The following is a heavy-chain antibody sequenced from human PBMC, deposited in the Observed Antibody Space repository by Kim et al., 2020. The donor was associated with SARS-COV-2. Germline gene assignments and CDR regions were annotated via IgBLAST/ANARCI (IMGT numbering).Heavy chain of an antibody. CDR1: GGSFSGYY. CDR2: INHSGST. CDR3: ARGRWVTPFDY. J-gene: IGHJ4*02. V-gene: IGHV4-34*01. Sequence: SETLSLTCAVYGGSFSGYYWSWIRQPPGKGLEWIGEINHSGSTNYNPSLKSRVTISVDTSKNQISLKLSSVTAADTAVYYCARGRWVTPFDYWGQGTLVTVSS. D-gene: IGHD2-21*02.